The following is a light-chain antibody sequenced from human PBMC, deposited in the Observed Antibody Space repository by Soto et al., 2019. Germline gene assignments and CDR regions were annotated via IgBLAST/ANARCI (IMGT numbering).Light chain of an antibody. CDR2: GAS. CDR1: QSVSSNY. J-gene: IGKJ3*01. Sequence: EIVLTQSPGTLSLSPGERATLSCRASQSVSSNYLAWYQQKPGQAPRLLIYGASSRATGIPDRFSGSGSGKYFTLTISRLEPEDFAVYYCQQYGSSPFTFGPGTKVDI. CDR3: QQYGSSPFT. V-gene: IGKV3-20*01.